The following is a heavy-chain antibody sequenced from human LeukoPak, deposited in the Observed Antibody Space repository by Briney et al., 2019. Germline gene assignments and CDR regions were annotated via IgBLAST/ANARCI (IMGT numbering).Heavy chain of an antibody. CDR3: AKSSGITEDY. J-gene: IGHJ4*02. Sequence: AGGSLRLSCAASGFTFSSYAMHWVRQAPGKGLEWVAVISYDGSNKYYADSVKGRFTISRDNSKNTLYLQMNSLRAEDTAVYYCAKSSGITEDYWGQGTLVTVSS. D-gene: IGHD1-20*01. CDR2: ISYDGSNK. CDR1: GFTFSSYA. V-gene: IGHV3-30*18.